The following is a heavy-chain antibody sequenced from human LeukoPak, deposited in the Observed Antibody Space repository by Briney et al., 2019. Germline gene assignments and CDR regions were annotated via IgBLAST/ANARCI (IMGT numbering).Heavy chain of an antibody. Sequence: SGPTLVNPMETLTLTCTFSGFSLSTSGVGVGWIRQPPGKALEWLALIYWDDDKRYSPSLKSRLTITKVTSTNQVVLVMTNMDPVDTGTYYRAHRRGGYNWNHGDFDYWGQGTLVTVSS. CDR2: IYWDDDK. D-gene: IGHD1-14*01. CDR3: AHRRGGYNWNHGDFDY. J-gene: IGHJ4*02. V-gene: IGHV2-5*02. CDR1: GFSLSTSGVG.